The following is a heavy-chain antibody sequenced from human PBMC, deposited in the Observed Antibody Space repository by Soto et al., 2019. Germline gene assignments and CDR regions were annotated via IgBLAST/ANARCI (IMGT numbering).Heavy chain of an antibody. CDR1: RGSFSYFH. Sequence: QVQLQQWGGGLLKPSETLSLTCGLHRGSFSYFHWSWIRQPPGKGLEWIGEIHSSGSTNYNPSLRSRFPMSIDTSAMQFSLTLYSVTAADTAVYYCAGGGGNPASTNDFWGQGALVTVSS. D-gene: IGHD3-16*01. CDR2: IHSSGST. CDR3: AGGGGNPASTNDF. J-gene: IGHJ4*02. V-gene: IGHV4-34*01.